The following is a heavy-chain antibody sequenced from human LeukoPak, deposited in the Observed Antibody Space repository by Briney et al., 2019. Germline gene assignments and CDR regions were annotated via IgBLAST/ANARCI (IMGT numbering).Heavy chain of an antibody. D-gene: IGHD4-11*01. CDR1: GVSISSSNW. CDR2: ICHSGST. Sequence: SETLSLTCAVSGVSISSSNWWSWVRQPPGKGLEWIGEICHSGSTNYNPSLKSRVTISVDKSKNQFSLNLSSVTAADTAVYYCARSYSNYVHWYFDLWGRGALVTVSS. CDR3: ARSYSNYVHWYFDL. J-gene: IGHJ2*01. V-gene: IGHV4-4*02.